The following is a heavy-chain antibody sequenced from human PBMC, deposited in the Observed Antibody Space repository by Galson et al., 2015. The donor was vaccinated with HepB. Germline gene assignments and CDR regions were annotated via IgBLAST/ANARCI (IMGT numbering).Heavy chain of an antibody. J-gene: IGHJ6*02. CDR3: ARDRSGYDDYYYYGMDV. CDR2: ISAYNGNI. Sequence: SCKASGYTFTSYGISWVRQAHGQGLEWMGWISAYNGNINYAQKLQGRVTMTTDTSTSTAYMELRSLRSDDTAVYYCARDRSGYDDYYYYGMDVWGQGTTVTVSS. V-gene: IGHV1-18*01. D-gene: IGHD5-12*01. CDR1: GYTFTSYG.